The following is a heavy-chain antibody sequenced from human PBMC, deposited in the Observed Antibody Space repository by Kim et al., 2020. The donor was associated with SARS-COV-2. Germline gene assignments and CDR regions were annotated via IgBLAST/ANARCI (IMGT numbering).Heavy chain of an antibody. CDR2: ISSSGVGT. Sequence: GGSLRLSCAASGFTFSNYAMAWVRHAPGKGLEWVSAISSSGVGTYYTDSVKGRFAISRDNYRNTLYLQMTILRDDDTAIYYCAKGAVVGTREVDYWGQGTLVTVSS. CDR3: AKGAVVGTREVDY. V-gene: IGHV3-23*01. CDR1: GFTFSNYA. D-gene: IGHD2-21*02. J-gene: IGHJ4*02.